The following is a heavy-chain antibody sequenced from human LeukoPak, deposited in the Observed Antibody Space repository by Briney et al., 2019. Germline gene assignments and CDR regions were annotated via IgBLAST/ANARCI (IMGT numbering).Heavy chain of an antibody. CDR2: INHSGST. Sequence: PSETLSLTCAVYGGSFSGYYWSWIRQPPGKGLEWIGEINHSGSTNYNPSLKSRVTISVDTSKNQFSLKLSSVTAADTAVYYCRGDILTGYPRIGYGMDVRGQGTTVTVSS. CDR1: GGSFSGYY. J-gene: IGHJ6*02. D-gene: IGHD3-9*01. CDR3: RGDILTGYPRIGYGMDV. V-gene: IGHV4-34*01.